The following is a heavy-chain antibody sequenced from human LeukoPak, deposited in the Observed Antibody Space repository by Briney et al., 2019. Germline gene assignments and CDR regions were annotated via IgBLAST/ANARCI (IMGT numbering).Heavy chain of an antibody. D-gene: IGHD3-3*01. V-gene: IGHV1-18*01. CDR1: GYTFTSYG. CDR3: AREGSYYDFWSGYQTYYYYYGMDV. Sequence: ASVKVSCKASGYTFTSYGISWVRQAPGQGLEWMGWISAYNGNTNYAQKLQGRVTMTTDTSTSTAYMELRSLRSDDTAVYYCAREGSYYDFWSGYQTYYYYYGMDVWGQGTTVTVS. J-gene: IGHJ6*02. CDR2: ISAYNGNT.